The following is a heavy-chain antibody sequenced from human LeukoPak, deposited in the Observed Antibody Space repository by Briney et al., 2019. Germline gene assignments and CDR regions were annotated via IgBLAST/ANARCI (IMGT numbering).Heavy chain of an antibody. D-gene: IGHD3-9*01. J-gene: IGHJ4*02. Sequence: ASVKVSCKASGYTFTGYYMHWVRQAPGQGLEWMGWINPNSGGTNYAQKFQGRVTMTRDTSISTAYMELSRLRSDDTAVYYCARDPARLTAFDYWGQGTLVTVSS. CDR1: GYTFTGYY. V-gene: IGHV1-2*02. CDR2: INPNSGGT. CDR3: ARDPARLTAFDY.